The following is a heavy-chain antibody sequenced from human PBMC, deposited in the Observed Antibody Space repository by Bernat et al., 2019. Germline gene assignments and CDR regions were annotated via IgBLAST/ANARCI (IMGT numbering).Heavy chain of an antibody. J-gene: IGHJ6*02. Sequence: QVQLVQSGAEVKKPGSSVKVSCKASGGTFSSYTISWVRQAPGQGLEWMGGFDPEDGETIYAQKFQGRVTMTEDTSTDTAYMELSSLRSEDTAVYYCATGDRDYYVWGQGTTVTVSS. CDR2: FDPEDGET. CDR1: GGTFSSYT. D-gene: IGHD4-17*01. CDR3: ATGDRDYYV. V-gene: IGHV1-24*01.